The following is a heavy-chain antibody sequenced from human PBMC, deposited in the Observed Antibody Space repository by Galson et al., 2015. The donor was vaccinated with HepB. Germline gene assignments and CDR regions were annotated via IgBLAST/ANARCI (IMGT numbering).Heavy chain of an antibody. CDR1: GYTFTSYG. V-gene: IGHV1-18*01. Sequence: SVKVSCKASGYTFTSYGISWVRQAPGQGLEWVGWISAYNGDTNYAQKLQGRVTMTTNTSTSTAYLELRSLRSDDTAVYYCARGTGYGSRTTGLGYNSFDPWGQGTLVTVSS. CDR3: ARGTGYGSRTTGLGYNSFDP. D-gene: IGHD2-2*01. J-gene: IGHJ5*02. CDR2: ISAYNGDT.